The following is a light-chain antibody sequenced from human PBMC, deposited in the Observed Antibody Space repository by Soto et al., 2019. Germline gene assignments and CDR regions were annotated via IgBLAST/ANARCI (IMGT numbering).Light chain of an antibody. V-gene: IGKV1-27*01. CDR2: SAS. CDR1: QDISVY. J-gene: IGKJ5*01. Sequence: DIQMTQSPSSLSASVGDRVTITCRASQDISVYLAWYQQKPGKVPKLLIYSASTLQSGVPSRFSGSGSETDFTLTISSLQPEDVATYFCQKFNTAPLTFGQGTRLEIK. CDR3: QKFNTAPLT.